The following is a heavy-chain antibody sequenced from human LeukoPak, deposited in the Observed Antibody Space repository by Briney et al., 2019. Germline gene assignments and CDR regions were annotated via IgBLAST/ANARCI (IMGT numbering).Heavy chain of an antibody. J-gene: IGHJ3*02. V-gene: IGHV4-61*01. CDR1: GGSFSSGSYY. CDR3: ARMYYYGSGSPSYAFDI. Sequence: SETLSLTCTVSGGSFSSGSYYWSWIRQPPGTGLEWIGYIYYSGSTNYNPSLKSRVTISVDTSKNQFSLKLSSVTAADTAVYYCARMYYYGSGSPSYAFDIWGQGTMVTVSS. CDR2: IYYSGST. D-gene: IGHD3-10*01.